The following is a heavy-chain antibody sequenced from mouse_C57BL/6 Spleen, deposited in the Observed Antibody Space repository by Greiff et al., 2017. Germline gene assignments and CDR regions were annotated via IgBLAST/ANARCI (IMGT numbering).Heavy chain of an antibody. CDR1: GYSITSGYY. CDR2: ISYDGSN. J-gene: IGHJ4*01. D-gene: IGHD1-1*01. Sequence: EVQLVESGPGLVKPSQSLSLTCSVTGYSITSGYYWNWIRQFPGNKLEWMGYISYDGSNNYNPSLKNRISITRDTSKNQFFLKLNSVTTEDTATYDGARYYYGIAMDYWGQGTSVTVSS. CDR3: ARYYYGIAMDY. V-gene: IGHV3-6*01.